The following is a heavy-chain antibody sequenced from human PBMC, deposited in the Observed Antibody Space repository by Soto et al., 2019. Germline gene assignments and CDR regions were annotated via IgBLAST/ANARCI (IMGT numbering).Heavy chain of an antibody. CDR3: ARVGQLWLQDV. Sequence: QVQLVQSGAEVKKPGASVKVSCKASGYTFTSYDINWVRQATGQGLEWMGWMNPNSGNTGYAQKFQGRVTMTRNTXXXXXYMXXXXXXXXXXXVYXCARVGQLWLQDVWGQGTTVTVSS. CDR2: MNPNSGNT. V-gene: IGHV1-8*01. J-gene: IGHJ6*02. CDR1: GYTFTSYD. D-gene: IGHD5-18*01.